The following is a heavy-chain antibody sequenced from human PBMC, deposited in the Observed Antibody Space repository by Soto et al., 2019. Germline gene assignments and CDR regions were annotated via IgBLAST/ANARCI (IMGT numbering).Heavy chain of an antibody. J-gene: IGHJ4*02. D-gene: IGHD5-12*01. Sequence: EVQLVQSGAEVKKPGESLKISCKGSGYSFTSYWIGWVRQMPGKGLEWMGIIYPGDSDTRYSPSFQGQVTISADKSISTAYLQWSRLKASATAMYYCARLKRDGYNYSPLYYWGQGTLVTVSS. CDR3: ARLKRDGYNYSPLYY. CDR1: GYSFTSYW. CDR2: IYPGDSDT. V-gene: IGHV5-51*03.